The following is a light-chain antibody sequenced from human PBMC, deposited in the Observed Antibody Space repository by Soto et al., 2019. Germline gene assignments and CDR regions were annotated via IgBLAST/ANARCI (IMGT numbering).Light chain of an antibody. Sequence: DIQMTQSPSTLSASVGDRVTITCRASQSISSWLAWYQQKPGQAPKLLIYDASSLESGVPSRFRGSGSGTEFTLTISSLQPDDFATYYCQQYNSYSPDTFGQGTKLEIK. CDR3: QQYNSYSPDT. CDR2: DAS. J-gene: IGKJ2*01. CDR1: QSISSW. V-gene: IGKV1-5*01.